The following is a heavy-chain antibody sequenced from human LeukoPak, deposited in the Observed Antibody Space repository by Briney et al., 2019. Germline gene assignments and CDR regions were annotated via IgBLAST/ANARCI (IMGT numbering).Heavy chain of an antibody. J-gene: IGHJ4*02. CDR3: ARQRGEPRSFIWGY. CDR1: GGSISGYH. Sequence: SETLPLTCNVSGGSISGYHWSWIRQPPGKGLEWLGYIYYSGSSNYNPSLKSRVTISVDTSKNQFSLKLSSVTAAGTAVYYCARQRGEPRSFIWGYWGQGTLVTVSS. V-gene: IGHV4-59*08. CDR2: IYYSGSS. D-gene: IGHD3-16*01.